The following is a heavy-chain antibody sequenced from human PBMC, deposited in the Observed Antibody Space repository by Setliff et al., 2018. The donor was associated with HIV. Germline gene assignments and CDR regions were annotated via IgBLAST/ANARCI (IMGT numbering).Heavy chain of an antibody. D-gene: IGHD3-10*01. V-gene: IGHV3-15*01. CDR3: TRSYYH. CDR1: RFDFNNYW. Sequence: PGGSLRLSCAASRFDFNNYWMCWVRQAPGKGLEWIGRIKTKTDGGTTAYAAPVKGRFTISRDDSKRMVYLEMNSLTSEDTAVYFCTRSYYHWGQGTRVTVSS. CDR2: IKTKTDGGTT. J-gene: IGHJ4*02.